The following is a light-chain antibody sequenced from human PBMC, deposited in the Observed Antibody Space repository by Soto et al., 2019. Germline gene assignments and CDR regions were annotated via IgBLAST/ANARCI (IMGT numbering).Light chain of an antibody. Sequence: EIVLTQSPATLSLSPGERATLSCRASQSVSSYLAWSQQKPGQAPRLLIYDASNRATGIPARFSGSGSGTDFPLTISSLEPEDFAVYYCQQRSNWPPITFGQGTLLEIK. CDR2: DAS. CDR3: QQRSNWPPIT. V-gene: IGKV3-11*01. CDR1: QSVSSY. J-gene: IGKJ5*01.